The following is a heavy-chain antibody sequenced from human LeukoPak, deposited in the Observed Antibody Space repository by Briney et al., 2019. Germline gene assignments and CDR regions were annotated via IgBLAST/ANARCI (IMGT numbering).Heavy chain of an antibody. CDR2: IYYSEST. J-gene: IGHJ3*02. D-gene: IGHD3-9*01. V-gene: IGHV4-59*05. CDR3: ARGDKVDYAFDI. CDR1: GVSISSYY. Sequence: SETLSLTCTVSGVSISSYYWSWIRQPPGKGLEWIGSIYYSESTYYNPSLKSRVTISVDTSKNQFSLKLSSVTAADTAVYYCARGDKVDYAFDIWGQGTMVTVSS.